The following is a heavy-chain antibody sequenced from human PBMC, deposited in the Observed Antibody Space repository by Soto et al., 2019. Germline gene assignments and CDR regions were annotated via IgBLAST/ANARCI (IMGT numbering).Heavy chain of an antibody. V-gene: IGHV3-48*02. CDR1: GFTFSSYS. D-gene: IGHD6-19*01. CDR2: ISSSSSTI. J-gene: IGHJ4*02. Sequence: EVQLVESGGGLVQPGGSLRLSCAASGFTFSSYSMNWVRQAPGKGLEWVSYISSSSSTIYYADSVKGRFTISRDNAKNSLYLQMNSLRHEDTAVYYCARVFYSVAGTGGLDYWGQGTLVTVSS. CDR3: ARVFYSVAGTGGLDY.